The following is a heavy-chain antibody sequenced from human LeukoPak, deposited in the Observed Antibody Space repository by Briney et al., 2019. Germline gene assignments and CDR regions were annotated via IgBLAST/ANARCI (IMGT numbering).Heavy chain of an antibody. D-gene: IGHD5-24*01. CDR3: ARVELATIDHFDY. V-gene: IGHV4-4*07. Sequence: SETLSLTCTVSGGSLSVSDWSWIRQPAGKGLEWIGRIYSSGSTNYNPSLKSRVTMSLDTSKNQFSLKLTSVPAADTALYYCARVELATIDHFDYWGQGILVTVSS. CDR1: GGSLSVSD. J-gene: IGHJ4*02. CDR2: IYSSGST.